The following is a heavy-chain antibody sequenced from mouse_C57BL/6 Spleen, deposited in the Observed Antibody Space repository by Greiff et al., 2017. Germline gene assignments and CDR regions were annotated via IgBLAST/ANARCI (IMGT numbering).Heavy chain of an antibody. Sequence: EVKLMESGGGLVKPGGSLKLSCAASGFTFSDYGMHWVRQAPEKGLEWVAYISSGSSTIYYADTVKGRFTISRDNAKNTLFLQMTSLRSEDTAMYYCAKYDYAFDYWGQGTTLTVSS. J-gene: IGHJ2*01. CDR2: ISSGSSTI. CDR1: GFTFSDYG. CDR3: AKYDYAFDY. D-gene: IGHD2-4*01. V-gene: IGHV5-17*01.